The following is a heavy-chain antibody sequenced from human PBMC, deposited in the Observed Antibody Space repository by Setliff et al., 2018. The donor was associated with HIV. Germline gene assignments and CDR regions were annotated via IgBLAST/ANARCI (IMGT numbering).Heavy chain of an antibody. CDR2: ISYNGGTT. V-gene: IGHV3-23*01. D-gene: IGHD3-10*01. CDR3: AKERLYGSGRAFDY. CDR1: GFTFSDHY. Sequence: PGGSLRLSCEASGFTFSDHYMTWIRQAPGKGLEWVSSISYNGGTTYYADSGKGRFTISRDNSKNTLYLQMDSLRAEDTALYYCAKERLYGSGRAFDYWGQGTLVTVSS. J-gene: IGHJ4*02.